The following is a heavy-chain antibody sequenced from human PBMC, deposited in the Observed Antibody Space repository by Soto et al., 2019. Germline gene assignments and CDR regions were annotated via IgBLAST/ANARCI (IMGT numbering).Heavy chain of an antibody. J-gene: IGHJ6*01. CDR3: ASEVQQQAKETYYYFYGMDI. Sequence: QVHLVQSGGELKKPGASVKVSCKAAGYNFTTYGISWVRQAPGQGLEWMGWISGDSVNTKSAPKLQDRMTMTTDTSAGTAYMELRRLRSDDTAVYFCASEVQQQAKETYYYFYGMDIWGQGTTVTVSS. D-gene: IGHD6-13*01. CDR2: ISGDSVNT. V-gene: IGHV1-18*01. CDR1: GYNFTTYG.